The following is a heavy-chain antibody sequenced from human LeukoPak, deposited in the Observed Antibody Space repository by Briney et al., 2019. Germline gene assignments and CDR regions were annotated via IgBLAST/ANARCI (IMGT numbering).Heavy chain of an antibody. CDR2: IYYSGST. CDR1: GDSISSYD. J-gene: IGHJ4*02. Sequence: SETLSLTCTVSGDSISSYDWGWIRQPPGKGLEWIGTIYYSGSTYYNPSLKSRVTISVDTSKNQFSLKLSSVTAADTAVYYCARQPSGWADYWGQGTLVTVSS. CDR3: ARQPSGWADY. D-gene: IGHD6-19*01. V-gene: IGHV4-39*01.